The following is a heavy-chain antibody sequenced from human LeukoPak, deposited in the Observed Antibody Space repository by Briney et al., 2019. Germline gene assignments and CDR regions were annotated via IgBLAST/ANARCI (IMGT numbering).Heavy chain of an antibody. J-gene: IGHJ4*02. Sequence: GGSLRLSCAASGFTFSSYSMNWVRQAPGKGLGWVSSISSSSSYIYYADSVKGRFTISRDNAKNSLYLQMNSLRAEDTAVYYCARPEGDSSSKNPFDYWGQGTLVTVSS. CDR3: ARPEGDSSSKNPFDY. D-gene: IGHD6-13*01. CDR1: GFTFSSYS. CDR2: ISSSSSYI. V-gene: IGHV3-21*01.